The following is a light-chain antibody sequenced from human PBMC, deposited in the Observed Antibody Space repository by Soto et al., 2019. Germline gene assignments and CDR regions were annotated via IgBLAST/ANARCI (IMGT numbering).Light chain of an antibody. CDR1: QSISNY. CDR3: QHCDYLPI. CDR2: AAS. Sequence: DIQMTQSPSSLSASVGDRVTITCRASQSISNYLNWYQQKPGKAPKPLIYAASSLQSGVPSRFSGSGSGTDFTLTISSLQPEEFATYYCQHCDYLPIFGPGTTVDFK. V-gene: IGKV1-39*01. J-gene: IGKJ3*01.